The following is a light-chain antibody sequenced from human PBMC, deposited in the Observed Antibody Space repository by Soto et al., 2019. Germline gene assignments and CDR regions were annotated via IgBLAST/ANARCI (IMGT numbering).Light chain of an antibody. V-gene: IGLV2-14*01. CDR1: SSDVGGYNY. Sequence: QSALTQPASVSGSPGQSITISCTGTSSDVGGYNYVSWFQQHPGKAPKLMIYEVINRPSGVSNRFSGSKSGNTASLTISGLQAEDEADYYCSTYARSTNHVIFGGGTKLTVL. J-gene: IGLJ2*01. CDR3: STYARSTNHVI. CDR2: EVI.